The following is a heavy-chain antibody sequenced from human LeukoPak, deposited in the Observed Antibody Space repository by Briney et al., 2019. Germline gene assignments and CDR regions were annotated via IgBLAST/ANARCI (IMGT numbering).Heavy chain of an antibody. CDR3: ARDGYCSGGSCYGYSDL. Sequence: PGGSLRLSCAASGFTFSSYAMHWVRQAPGKGLEWVAVISYDGSNKYYADSVKGRFTISRDNSKNTLYLQMNSLRAEDTAVYYCARDGYCSGGSCYGYSDLWGRGTLVTVSS. CDR1: GFTFSSYA. D-gene: IGHD2-15*01. V-gene: IGHV3-30*04. J-gene: IGHJ2*01. CDR2: ISYDGSNK.